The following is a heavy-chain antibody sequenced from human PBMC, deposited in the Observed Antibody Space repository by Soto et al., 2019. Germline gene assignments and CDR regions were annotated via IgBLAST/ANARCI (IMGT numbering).Heavy chain of an antibody. CDR1: GGTFSSYA. J-gene: IGHJ4*02. CDR3: ARDPVRGQPSSCLGDY. D-gene: IGHD4-17*01. V-gene: IGHV1-69*01. CDR2: IIPIFGTA. Sequence: QVQLVQSGAEVKKPGSSVKVSCKASGGTFSSYAISWVRQAPGQGLEWMGGIIPIFGTANYAQKFQGRRTIPADESTRTDYMEQSSLRSADTALYYCARDPVRGQPSSCLGDYWGQGSLVTVS.